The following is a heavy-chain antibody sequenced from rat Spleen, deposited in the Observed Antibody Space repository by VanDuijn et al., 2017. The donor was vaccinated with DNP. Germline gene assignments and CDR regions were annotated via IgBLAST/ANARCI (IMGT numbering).Heavy chain of an antibody. J-gene: IGHJ2*01. Sequence: EVQLVGSGGGLVQPGGSLKLSCIASGFTFHNYYMTWIRQVPGTGLEWVASISPDGHITYYLDSLKGRFTISRDNGKSTLYLQMEGLRSEDTATYYCAKDAFDYWGQGVMVTVSS. CDR1: GFTFHNYY. V-gene: IGHV5-31*01. CDR2: ISPDGHIT. CDR3: AKDAFDY.